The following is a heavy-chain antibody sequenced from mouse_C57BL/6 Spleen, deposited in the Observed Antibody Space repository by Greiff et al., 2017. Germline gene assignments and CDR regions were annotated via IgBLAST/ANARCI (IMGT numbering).Heavy chain of an antibody. Sequence: VHLVESGAELAKPGASVKLSCKASGYTFTSYWMHWVNQRPGQGLEWIGYINPSSGYTKYNQKFKDKATLTADKSSSTAYMQLSSLTYEDSAVYYCARGNYYGSSLYYYAMDYWGQGTSVTVSS. V-gene: IGHV1-7*01. D-gene: IGHD1-1*01. CDR2: INPSSGYT. CDR3: ARGNYYGSSLYYYAMDY. J-gene: IGHJ4*01. CDR1: GYTFTSYW.